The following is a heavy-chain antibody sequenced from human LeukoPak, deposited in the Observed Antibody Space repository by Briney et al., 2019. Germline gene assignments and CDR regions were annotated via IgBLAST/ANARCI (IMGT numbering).Heavy chain of an antibody. J-gene: IGHJ4*02. Sequence: SQTLSLTCAVSGVSISRGGYAWNWIRQPPGKGLEWIAYIYHSGTTYYNPSLKSRATISVDTSKNQFSLKLSSVTAADTAVYYCAREAYCGGDCYSGFDYWGQGTLVTVSS. CDR3: AREAYCGGDCYSGFDY. CDR2: IYHSGTT. D-gene: IGHD2-21*02. CDR1: GVSISRGGYA. V-gene: IGHV4-30-4*07.